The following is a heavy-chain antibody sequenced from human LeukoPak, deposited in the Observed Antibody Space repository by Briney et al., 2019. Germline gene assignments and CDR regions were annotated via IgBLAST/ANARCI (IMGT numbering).Heavy chain of an antibody. CDR1: GFTFSSYS. Sequence: GGSLRLSCAASGFTFSSYSMNWVRQAPGKGLEWVSYISSSSSTIYYADSVKGRFTISRDNAKNSLYLQMNSQRAEDTAVYYCARDLRDFWSGLTGYWGQGTLVTVSS. J-gene: IGHJ4*02. CDR2: ISSSSSTI. V-gene: IGHV3-48*01. CDR3: ARDLRDFWSGLTGY. D-gene: IGHD3-3*01.